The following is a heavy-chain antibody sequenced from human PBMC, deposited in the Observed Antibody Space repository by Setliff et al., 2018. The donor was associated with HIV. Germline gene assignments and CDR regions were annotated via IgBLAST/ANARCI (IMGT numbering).Heavy chain of an antibody. CDR2: IKQDGSEK. J-gene: IGHJ6*03. CDR3: ARATQLRSGVVDPAAKYFYYYMDV. CDR1: GFTFSSYW. Sequence: GGSLRLSCAASGFTFSSYWMSWVRQAPGKGLEWVANIKQDGSEKYYVDSVRGRFTISRDSAKNSLYLQINSLRAEDTAVYYCARATQLRSGVVDPAAKYFYYYMDVWGKGTTVTVSS. V-gene: IGHV3-7*01. D-gene: IGHD2-2*01.